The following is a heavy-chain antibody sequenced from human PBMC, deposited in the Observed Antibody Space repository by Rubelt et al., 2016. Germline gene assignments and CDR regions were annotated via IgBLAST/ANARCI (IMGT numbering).Heavy chain of an antibody. Sequence: QVQLVQSGAEVKKPGASVKVSCKASGYTFTSYGISWVRQAPGQGLEWMGWISAYNGNKNYAQKLQGRVTMTTDTPTSTAYMELRSLRSDDTAVYYCARDPTTRFTSTGWFDPWGQGTLVTVSS. CDR3: ARDPTTRFTSTGWFDP. V-gene: IGHV1-18*01. J-gene: IGHJ5*02. D-gene: IGHD5-12*01. CDR2: ISAYNGNK. CDR1: GYTFTSYG.